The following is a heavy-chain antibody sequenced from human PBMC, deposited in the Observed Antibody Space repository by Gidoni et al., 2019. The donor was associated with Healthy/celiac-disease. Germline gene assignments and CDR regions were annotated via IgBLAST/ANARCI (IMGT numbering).Heavy chain of an antibody. J-gene: IGHJ5*01. V-gene: IGHV1-18*01. Sequence: VQLVQSGAEVQKPGASVKVSCKSSGYTLTSYGISWVRHAPGQGLECMGWISAYNVNTTYAQKLQGRVTMTTDTSTSTVYMELRSLRSDDTAVYYCARQQWLDCFDSWGQGTLVTVSS. D-gene: IGHD6-19*01. CDR2: ISAYNVNT. CDR3: ARQQWLDCFDS. CDR1: GYTLTSYG.